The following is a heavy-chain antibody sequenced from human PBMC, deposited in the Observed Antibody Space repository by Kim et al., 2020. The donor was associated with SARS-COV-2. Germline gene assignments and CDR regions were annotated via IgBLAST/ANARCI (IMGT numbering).Heavy chain of an antibody. Sequence: ASVKVSCKASGYTFTSYGISWVRQAPGQGLEWMGWISAYNGNTNYAQKLQGRVTMTTDTSTSTAYMELRSLRSDDTAVYYCARDAIMITFGGVIQPPYYYGMDVWGQGTTVTVSS. J-gene: IGHJ6*02. D-gene: IGHD3-16*02. CDR1: GYTFTSYG. CDR2: ISAYNGNT. CDR3: ARDAIMITFGGVIQPPYYYGMDV. V-gene: IGHV1-18*01.